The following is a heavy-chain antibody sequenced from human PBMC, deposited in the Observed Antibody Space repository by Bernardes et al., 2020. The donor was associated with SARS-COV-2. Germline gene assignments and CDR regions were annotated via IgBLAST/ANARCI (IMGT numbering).Heavy chain of an antibody. Sequence: SETLSLTCSVSGDSISNTNYYWAWIRQPPGKGLEWIGTMFSGGNTNYNPSLKSRVTISADTSNNHFSLRLRSVTAADTALYYCANILIAPSGVERQWFSTEPYYFHYAMDVWGRGTTVTVSS. J-gene: IGHJ6*02. D-gene: IGHD6-13*01. V-gene: IGHV4-39*02. CDR3: ANILIAPSGVERQWFSTEPYYFHYAMDV. CDR1: GDSISNTNYY. CDR2: MFSGGNT.